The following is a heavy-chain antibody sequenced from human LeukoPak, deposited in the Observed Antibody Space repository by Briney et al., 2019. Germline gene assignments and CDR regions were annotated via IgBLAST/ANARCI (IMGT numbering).Heavy chain of an antibody. CDR3: ARRSRGYCSDTSCHFDY. J-gene: IGHJ4*02. Sequence: GESLKISCEGSGYPFISYWIAWVRQKPGKGLEWMVIIYPGDSDATYNPSFQGQVTISGDKFMNTAYLQWSSLKASDTAIYYCARRSRGYCSDTSCHFDYWGQGTLVTVSS. CDR2: IYPGDSDA. D-gene: IGHD2-15*01. CDR1: GYPFISYW. V-gene: IGHV5-51*01.